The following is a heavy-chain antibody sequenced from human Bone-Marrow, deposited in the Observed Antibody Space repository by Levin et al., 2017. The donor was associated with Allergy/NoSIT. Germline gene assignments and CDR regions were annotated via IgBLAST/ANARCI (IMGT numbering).Heavy chain of an antibody. J-gene: IGHJ4*02. CDR1: GYVFTRYW. Sequence: GESLKISCKASGYVFTRYWIGWVRQMPGKGLELMGIIFPDDSETKYSPSFQGQVTLSADKSISTASLQLSSLKASDTAVFYCTTSVATLGLDYWGQGTTVTVSS. CDR3: TTSVATLGLDY. D-gene: IGHD5/OR15-5a*01. V-gene: IGHV5-51*01. CDR2: IFPDDSET.